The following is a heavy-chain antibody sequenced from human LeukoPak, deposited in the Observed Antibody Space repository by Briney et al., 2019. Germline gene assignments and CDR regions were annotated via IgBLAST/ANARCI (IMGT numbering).Heavy chain of an antibody. Sequence: PGGSLRLSCAASGLTFSSDGMSWVRQAPGKGLEWVSVISGSGRNTYYADSVKGRFTISRDNSKNTLYLQMNSLGAEDTAVYYCAKSTEGVVRGTYYYYSYMDVWGKGTTVTVSS. CDR1: GLTFSSDG. D-gene: IGHD3-3*01. V-gene: IGHV3-23*01. J-gene: IGHJ6*03. CDR2: ISGSGRNT. CDR3: AKSTEGVVRGTYYYYSYMDV.